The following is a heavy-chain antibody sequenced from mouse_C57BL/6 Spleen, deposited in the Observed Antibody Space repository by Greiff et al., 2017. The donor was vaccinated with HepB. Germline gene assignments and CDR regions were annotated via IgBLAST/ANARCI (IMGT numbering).Heavy chain of an antibody. V-gene: IGHV5-12*01. Sequence: EVMLVESGGGLVQPGGSLKLSCAASGFTFSDYYMYWVRQTPEKRLEWVAYISNGGGSTYYPDTVKGRFTISRDNAKNTLYLQMSRLKSEDTAMYYCARGYDYDAYSAMDYWGQGTSVTVSS. CDR3: ARGYDYDAYSAMDY. J-gene: IGHJ4*01. CDR1: GFTFSDYY. D-gene: IGHD2-4*01. CDR2: ISNGGGST.